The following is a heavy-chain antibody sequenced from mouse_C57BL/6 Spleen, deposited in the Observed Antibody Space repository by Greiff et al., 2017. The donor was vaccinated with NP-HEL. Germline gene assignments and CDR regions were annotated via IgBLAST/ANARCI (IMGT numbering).Heavy chain of an antibody. CDR1: GYTFTSYW. D-gene: IGHD2-2*01. Sequence: QVQLQQSGTELVKPGASVKLSCKASGYTFTSYWMHWVKQRPGQGLEWIGNINPSNGGTNYNEKFKSKATLTVDKSSSTAYMQLSSLTSEDSAVYYCAREDYGYDERFAYWGQVTLVTVSA. CDR2: INPSNGGT. J-gene: IGHJ3*01. V-gene: IGHV1-53*01. CDR3: AREDYGYDERFAY.